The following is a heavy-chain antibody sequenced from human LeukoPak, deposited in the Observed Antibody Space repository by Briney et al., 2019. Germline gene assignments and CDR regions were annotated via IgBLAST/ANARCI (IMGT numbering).Heavy chain of an antibody. V-gene: IGHV3-11*01. Sequence: GGSLRLSCAASGFTVSSNYMSWVRQAPGKGLEWVSYISSSGSTIYYADSVKGRFTISRDNAKNSLYLQMNSLRAEDTAVYYCARVPWSWDYFDYWGQGTLVTVSS. CDR2: ISSSGSTI. CDR1: GFTVSSNY. D-gene: IGHD1-26*01. J-gene: IGHJ4*02. CDR3: ARVPWSWDYFDY.